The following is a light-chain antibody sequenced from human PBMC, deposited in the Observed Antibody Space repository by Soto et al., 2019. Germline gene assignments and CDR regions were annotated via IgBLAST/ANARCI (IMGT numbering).Light chain of an antibody. CDR1: SSNIGSNA. Sequence: QSVLTQSPSASGTPGQTITISCSGSSSNIGSNAVYWYQQLSGSAPKLLMHSNDQRPSGVPDRFSGSRSGTSASLAVSGLRSDDEADYFCSAWDDSLGGYVFGPGTKLTVL. CDR3: SAWDDSLGGYV. V-gene: IGLV1-47*02. J-gene: IGLJ1*01. CDR2: SND.